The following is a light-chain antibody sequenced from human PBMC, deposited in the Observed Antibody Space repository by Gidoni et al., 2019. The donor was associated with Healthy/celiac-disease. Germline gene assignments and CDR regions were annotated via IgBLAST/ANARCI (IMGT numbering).Light chain of an antibody. V-gene: IGKV1-39*01. J-gene: IGKJ2*01. Sequence: DIQMTQSQSSLSASVGDRVTITCRSSQSITNYLNWYQQKPGKAPKVLIYAASSLQSGVPSRFSGSGSGTDFILTITSLQPEDFATYYCQQSYSTPTTFGQGTKLVIK. CDR3: QQSYSTPTT. CDR1: QSITNY. CDR2: AAS.